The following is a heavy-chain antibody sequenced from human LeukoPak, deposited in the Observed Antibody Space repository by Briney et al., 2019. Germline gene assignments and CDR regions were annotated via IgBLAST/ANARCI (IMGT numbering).Heavy chain of an antibody. CDR3: ARGYAGYCPYYFDY. J-gene: IGHJ4*02. Sequence: PGGSLRLSCAASGFTFSSYGMHWIRQAPGKGLEWVAVIWYDGSNKYYADSVKGRFTISRDNSKNTLYLQMNSLRAEDTAVYYCARGYAGYCPYYFDYWGQGTLVTVSS. CDR2: IWYDGSNK. CDR1: GFTFSSYG. D-gene: IGHD3-9*01. V-gene: IGHV3-33*08.